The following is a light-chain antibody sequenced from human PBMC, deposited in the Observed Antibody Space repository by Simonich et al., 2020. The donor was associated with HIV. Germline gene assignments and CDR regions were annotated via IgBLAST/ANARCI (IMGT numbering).Light chain of an antibody. CDR1: QSVASN. CDR2: GAS. V-gene: IGKV3-15*01. Sequence: EIVMTQSPATLSVSPGERATLFCRTSQSVASNLAWYQQKSCKAPRLLIYGASTRATGIPARFSGSGFGTEFTLTINSMQSEDFAVYYCQQYNNWPLFFGQGTKLEIK. J-gene: IGKJ2*01. CDR3: QQYNNWPLF.